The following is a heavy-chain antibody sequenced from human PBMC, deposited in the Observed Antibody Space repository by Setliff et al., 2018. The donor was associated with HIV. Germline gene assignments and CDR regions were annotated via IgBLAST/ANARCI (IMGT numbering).Heavy chain of an antibody. J-gene: IGHJ4*02. CDR2: IYYSGST. V-gene: IGHV4-34*01. D-gene: IGHD5-12*01. Sequence: PSETLSLTCAVYGESFSGYYWNWIRQPPGKGLEWIGNIYYSGSTFSNPSLKSRVTISVDTSKNQFSLRLNSVTAADTAVYYCASDISPDDGYNRLHYFDYWGQGTLVTVSS. CDR1: GESFSGYY. CDR3: ASDISPDDGYNRLHYFDY.